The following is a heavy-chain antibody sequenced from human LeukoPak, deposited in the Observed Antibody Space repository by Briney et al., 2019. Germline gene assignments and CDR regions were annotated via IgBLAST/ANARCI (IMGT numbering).Heavy chain of an antibody. Sequence: SETLSLTCTVSGDSISNYYWSWIRQSPGKEPEWIGYMYNRGSTIYNPSLKSRVTISTDTSKNQFSLRLTSVTAADTAVYYCARAEKAVTGTLDSWGRGTLITVSS. D-gene: IGHD6-19*01. CDR2: MYNRGST. V-gene: IGHV4-59*01. J-gene: IGHJ4*02. CDR1: GDSISNYY. CDR3: ARAEKAVTGTLDS.